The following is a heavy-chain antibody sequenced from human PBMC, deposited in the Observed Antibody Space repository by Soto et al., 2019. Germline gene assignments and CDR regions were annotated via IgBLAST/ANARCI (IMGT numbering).Heavy chain of an antibody. Sequence: QLQLQESGPGLVKPSETLSLTCTVSGGSISSSSYYWGWIRQPPGKGLEWIGSIYYSGSTYYNPSLKSRVTISVDTSKNQFSLKLSSVTAADTAVYYCARHGGYCSGGSCYTPGAWFDPWGQGTLVTVSS. CDR1: GGSISSSSYY. D-gene: IGHD2-15*01. CDR2: IYYSGST. CDR3: ARHGGYCSGGSCYTPGAWFDP. V-gene: IGHV4-39*01. J-gene: IGHJ5*02.